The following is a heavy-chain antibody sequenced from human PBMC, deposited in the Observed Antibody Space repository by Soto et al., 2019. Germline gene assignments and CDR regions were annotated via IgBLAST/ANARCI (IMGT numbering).Heavy chain of an antibody. V-gene: IGHV4-59*13. D-gene: IGHD3-10*01. CDR2: ISYTGST. Sequence: SETLSLTCTVSGDSITSYYWSWIRQPPGKGLEWVGYISYTGSTIYNPSLESRATISLDTSKHQPPLSLNSVTVADTAVAYFASVGEWPVWFDPWGGGTLVTVSS. J-gene: IGHJ5*02. CDR1: GDSITSYY. CDR3: ASVGEWPVWFDP.